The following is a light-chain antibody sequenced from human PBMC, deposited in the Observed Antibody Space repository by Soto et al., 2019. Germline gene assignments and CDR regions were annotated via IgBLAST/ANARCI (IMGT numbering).Light chain of an antibody. V-gene: IGKV1-39*01. CDR2: AAS. CDR3: QQSHSTPWT. CDR1: QSISTY. Sequence: DIQMTQSPSSLSASVGDRVTITCRASQSISTYFNWYQQKSGKAPKLLIYAASSLQSGVPSRFSGSGSGTAFTLTISSLQPEDSATYYCQQSHSTPWTFGQGTKVEIK. J-gene: IGKJ1*01.